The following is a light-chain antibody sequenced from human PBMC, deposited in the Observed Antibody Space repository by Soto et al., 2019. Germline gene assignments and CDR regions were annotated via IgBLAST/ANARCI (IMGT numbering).Light chain of an antibody. CDR3: QQRYNWPLT. V-gene: IGKV3-11*01. J-gene: IGKJ4*01. CDR2: DAS. CDR1: QSIDTY. Sequence: EIVLTQSPATLSSSPGERATLSCRASQSIDTYLAWYQQKPGQAPRLLIYDASDRATGIPARFSGSGSGTAVTLTISGLEPEDFALYYCQQRYNWPLTFGGGTKVDIE.